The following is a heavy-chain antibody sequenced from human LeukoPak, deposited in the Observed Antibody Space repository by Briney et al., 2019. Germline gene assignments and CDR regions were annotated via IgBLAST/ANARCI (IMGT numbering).Heavy chain of an antibody. J-gene: IGHJ5*02. V-gene: IGHV1-2*04. CDR2: INPNSGGT. CDR1: GYTFTGYY. Sequence: ASVKVSCKASGYTFTGYYIHWVRQAPGQGLEWMGWINPNSGGTNYAQKFQGWVTMTRDTSISTAYMELSRLRSDDTAVYYCARGSSGRGDWFDPWGQGTLVTVSS. CDR3: ARGSSGRGDWFDP.